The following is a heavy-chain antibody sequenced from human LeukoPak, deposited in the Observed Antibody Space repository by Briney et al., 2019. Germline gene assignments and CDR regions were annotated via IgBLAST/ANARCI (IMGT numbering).Heavy chain of an antibody. D-gene: IGHD4-17*01. CDR2: IYHSGST. V-gene: IGHV4-59*01. CDR1: GGSISSYY. J-gene: IGHJ2*01. Sequence: PSETLSLTCTVSGGSISSYYWSWIRQPPGKGLEWIGYIYHSGSTKYNPSLKSRVTISVDTSKNQFSLKLSSVTAADTAVYYCARDEGDTVTTYRFDVWGRGTLVTVSS. CDR3: ARDEGDTVTTYRFDV.